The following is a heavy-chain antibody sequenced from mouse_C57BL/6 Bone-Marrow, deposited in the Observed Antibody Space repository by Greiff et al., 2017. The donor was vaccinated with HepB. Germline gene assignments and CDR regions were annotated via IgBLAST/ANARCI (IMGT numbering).Heavy chain of an antibody. V-gene: IGHV1-72*01. CDR2: IDPNSGGT. CDR3: ANLHWYFDV. CDR1: GYTFTSYW. Sequence: VKQSCKASGYTFTSYWMHWVKQRPGRGLEWIGRIDPNSGGTKYNEKFKSKATLTVEKPSSTAYMQLSSLTSEDSAVYYCANLHWYFDVWGTGTTVTVSS. J-gene: IGHJ1*03.